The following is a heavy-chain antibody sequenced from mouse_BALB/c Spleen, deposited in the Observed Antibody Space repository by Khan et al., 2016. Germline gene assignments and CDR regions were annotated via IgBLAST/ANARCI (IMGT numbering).Heavy chain of an antibody. D-gene: IGHD2-14*01. V-gene: IGHV9-3*02. J-gene: IGHJ2*01. CDR1: GYTFTNYG. CDR2: INPNTGEP. Sequence: QIQLVQPGAELKKPGETVKISCKASGYTFTNYGMNWVKQAPGKGLKWMGWINPNTGEPTYAEEFKGRFAFSLETSASTAYLQLNNLKNEDTATYVCAYRYYFDYWGQGTTLTVSS. CDR3: AYRYYFDY.